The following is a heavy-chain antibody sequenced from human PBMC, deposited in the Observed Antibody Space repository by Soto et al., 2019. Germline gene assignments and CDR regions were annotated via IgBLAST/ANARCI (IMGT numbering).Heavy chain of an antibody. Sequence: QVQLVQSGAELKKPGSSVKVSCEASGGSFTSYSFTWVRQAPGQGLEWMGRIIPIQGKANYALKFQDRVTITADRSTRTVYMELTSLRPEDTAVYFCAKSLLLGDHGYMDVWGKGTTVTVSS. CDR1: GGSFTSYS. D-gene: IGHD3-16*01. V-gene: IGHV1-69*02. CDR3: AKSLLLGDHGYMDV. J-gene: IGHJ6*03. CDR2: IIPIQGKA.